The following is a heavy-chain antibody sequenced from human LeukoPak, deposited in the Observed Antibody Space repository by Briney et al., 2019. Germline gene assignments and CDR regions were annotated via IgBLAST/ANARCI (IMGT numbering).Heavy chain of an antibody. CDR1: GFRVSTNY. CDR2: IYRDGTT. Sequence: GGSLRLSCAASGFRVSTNYMSWVRQAPGKGLEWVSFIYRDGTTYSADSVKGRFTISRDNSKNTLSLEMHSLRAEDTAVYYCVRYRVTWYHFDYWGQGTLVTVSS. D-gene: IGHD6-13*01. V-gene: IGHV3-53*01. CDR3: VRYRVTWYHFDY. J-gene: IGHJ4*02.